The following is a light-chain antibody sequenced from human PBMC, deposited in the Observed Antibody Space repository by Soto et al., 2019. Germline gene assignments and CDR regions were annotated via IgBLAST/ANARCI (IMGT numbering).Light chain of an antibody. CDR1: ESVSSHY. J-gene: IGKJ4*01. CDR3: QHYCSSVT. CDR2: GTG. Sequence: EIVLTQSPGTLSLSPGERATLSCRASESVSSHYIGWYQQRRGQAPRLLIYGTGNRAPGIPDRLSGDGAGTDFTLTITRLEHEDFAVYHCQHYCSSVTFGGGTKVDIK. V-gene: IGKV3-20*01.